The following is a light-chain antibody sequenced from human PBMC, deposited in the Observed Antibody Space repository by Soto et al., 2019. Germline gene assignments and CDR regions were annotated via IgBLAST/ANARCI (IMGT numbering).Light chain of an antibody. V-gene: IGKV1-5*03. Sequence: DIPMTPSPSTLSASVGDRVTITCRASQSVSSWLAWYQQKPGKAPKLLIYKASSLESGVPSRFSGSGSGTEFTLTISSLQPDDFATYYCQHYNIYPLTFGGGTKVEIK. J-gene: IGKJ4*01. CDR3: QHYNIYPLT. CDR1: QSVSSW. CDR2: KAS.